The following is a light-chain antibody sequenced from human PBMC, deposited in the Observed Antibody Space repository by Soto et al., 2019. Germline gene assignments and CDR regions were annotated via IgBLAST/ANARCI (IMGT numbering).Light chain of an antibody. J-gene: IGKJ4*01. Sequence: EIVMTQSPATLSVSPGERATLSCRASQSVSSNLAWYQQKPGHAPRLLIYGASTRATGIPARFSGSGSGTEFTLTISSLQSEDFAVYYCHQYNNWPPLTFGGGTQVEIK. CDR3: HQYNNWPPLT. V-gene: IGKV3-15*01. CDR1: QSVSSN. CDR2: GAS.